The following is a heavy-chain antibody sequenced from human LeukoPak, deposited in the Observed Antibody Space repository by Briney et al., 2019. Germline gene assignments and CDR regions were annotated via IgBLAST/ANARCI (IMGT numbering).Heavy chain of an antibody. CDR3: AREIYGSGSYRDLYYFDY. Sequence: SETLSLTCTVSGGSISSYYWSWIRQPPRKGLEWSGYIYYNGSTNYNPSLKSRVTISVATSKNQFSLKLRSVTAADTAVYYCAREIYGSGSYRDLYYFDYWGQGTLVTVSS. J-gene: IGHJ4*02. CDR2: IYYNGST. CDR1: GGSISSYY. V-gene: IGHV4-59*01. D-gene: IGHD3-10*01.